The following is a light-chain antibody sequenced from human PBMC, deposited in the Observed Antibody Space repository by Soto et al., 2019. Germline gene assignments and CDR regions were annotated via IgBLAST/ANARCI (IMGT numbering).Light chain of an antibody. CDR2: DAS. CDR1: EDVSIN. V-gene: IGKV1-39*01. J-gene: IGKJ2*01. CDR3: QQCYRSPWT. Sequence: EIQMTQSPSSLSASAGDRVTLSCRASEDVSINLSWYQQKPGQVPKLLIYDASTSARGIPARFSGSGSGTDFTLTISNLQPEEFATYYCQQCYRSPWTFGQGTKVDIK.